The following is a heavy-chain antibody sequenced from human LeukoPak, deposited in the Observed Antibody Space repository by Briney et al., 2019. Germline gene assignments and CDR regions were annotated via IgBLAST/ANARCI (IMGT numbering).Heavy chain of an antibody. CDR1: GFTFSSYW. Sequence: GGSLRLSCAASGFTFSSYWMTWVRQAPGKGLEWVANIKQDGSEKYYVDSVKGRFTISRDNAKDSLSLQMNSLRAEDTAVYYCASRRGYNYGYYFAWGQGTLVTVSS. J-gene: IGHJ5*02. CDR3: ASRRGYNYGYYFA. CDR2: IKQDGSEK. V-gene: IGHV3-7*01. D-gene: IGHD5-18*01.